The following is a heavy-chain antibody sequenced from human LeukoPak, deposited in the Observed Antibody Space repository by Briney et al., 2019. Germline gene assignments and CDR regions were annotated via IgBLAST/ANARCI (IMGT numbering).Heavy chain of an antibody. CDR3: ARDAAVGEVDAFDI. Sequence: PSETLSLTCTVSGGSISSGGYYWSWIRQHPGKGLEWIGYIYYSGSTNYNPSLKSRVTISVDTSKNQFSLKLSSVTAADTAVYYCARDAAVGEVDAFDIWGQGTMVTVSS. J-gene: IGHJ3*02. D-gene: IGHD3-10*01. CDR1: GGSISSGGYY. V-gene: IGHV4-61*08. CDR2: IYYSGST.